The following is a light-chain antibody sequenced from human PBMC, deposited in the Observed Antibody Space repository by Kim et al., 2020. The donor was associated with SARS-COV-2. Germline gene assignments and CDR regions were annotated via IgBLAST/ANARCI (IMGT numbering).Light chain of an antibody. CDR1: QSVSSY. CDR3: QQRSNWPQNT. V-gene: IGKV3-11*01. Sequence: LSPGERATLACRASQSVSSYLAGYQQKPGQAPRLLIYDASNRATGIPARFSGSGSGTDFTLTISSLEPEDFAVYYCQQRSNWPQNTFGQGTKLEI. CDR2: DAS. J-gene: IGKJ2*01.